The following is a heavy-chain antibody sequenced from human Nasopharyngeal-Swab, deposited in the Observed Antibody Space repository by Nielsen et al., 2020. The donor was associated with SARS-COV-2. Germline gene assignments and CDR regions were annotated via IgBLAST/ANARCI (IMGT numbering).Heavy chain of an antibody. CDR3: ARVLGATDGMDV. J-gene: IGHJ6*02. V-gene: IGHV1-46*01. D-gene: IGHD1-26*01. CDR2: INPSGGST. Sequence: ASVKFSCISSVYFFSRYFMHWVRQAPRQGLEWMGIINPSGGSTSYAQKFQGRVTMTRDTSTSTVYMELSSLRSEDTAVYYCARVLGATDGMDVWGQGTTVTVSS. CDR1: VYFFSRYF.